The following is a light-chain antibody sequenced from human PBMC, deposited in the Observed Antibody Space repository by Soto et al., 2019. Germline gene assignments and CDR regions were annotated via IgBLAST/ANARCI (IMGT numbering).Light chain of an antibody. CDR3: SSYTSGRTPHVI. Sequence: QSVLTQPPSASGAPGQRVTLSCVGGSSNVGFNAVNWYQQIPGAAPKLLMHGNSQRPSGVPDRFSGSKSGTSASLAIIGLRTEDEAHYYCSSYTSGRTPHVIFGGGTKLTVL. CDR2: GNS. J-gene: IGLJ2*01. CDR1: SSNVGFNA. V-gene: IGLV1-44*01.